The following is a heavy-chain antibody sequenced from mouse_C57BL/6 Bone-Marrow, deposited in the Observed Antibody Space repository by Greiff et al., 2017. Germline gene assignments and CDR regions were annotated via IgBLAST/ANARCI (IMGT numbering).Heavy chain of an antibody. J-gene: IGHJ1*03. CDR1: GYTFTGYW. V-gene: IGHV1-9*01. CDR3: ASGVWYFDV. Sequence: QVQLLQSGAELMKPGASVKLSCKASGYTFTGYWIEWVKQRPGHGLEWIGEILPGSGSTNYNKKFKGKATLTADTSSNTAYMKLSSLTTEDSAIYYCASGVWYFDVWGTGTTVTVSS. CDR2: ILPGSGST.